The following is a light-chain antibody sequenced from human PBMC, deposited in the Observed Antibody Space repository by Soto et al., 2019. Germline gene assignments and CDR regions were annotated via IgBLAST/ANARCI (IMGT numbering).Light chain of an antibody. V-gene: IGKV3-15*01. CDR2: GAS. CDR3: QQYINWPRT. CDR1: QSASRH. J-gene: IGKJ1*01. Sequence: ETVLTQYPATLSLAQGERATLSCRASQSASRHLAWYQQKPGQAPRLLIYGASIRATDIPARFIGSGSGTEFTLTISSLQSEDFAVYYGQQYINWPRTCGQGTKVEI.